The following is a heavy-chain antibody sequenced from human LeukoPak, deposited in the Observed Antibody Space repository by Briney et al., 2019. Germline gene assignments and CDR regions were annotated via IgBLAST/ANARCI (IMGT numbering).Heavy chain of an antibody. CDR3: ARWGNDYSQFDS. CDR1: GFSFNNYA. Sequence: GGALRVSCAASGFSFNNYAMTWLRQAPGEGLEWVSVVSGSGDNTNYADCVKSRFTISRDNSKNTLFLQMNSLRTEDTAVYFCARWGNDYSQFDSWGQGTLVTVS. CDR2: VSGSGDNT. J-gene: IGHJ4*02. V-gene: IGHV3-23*01. D-gene: IGHD4-11*01.